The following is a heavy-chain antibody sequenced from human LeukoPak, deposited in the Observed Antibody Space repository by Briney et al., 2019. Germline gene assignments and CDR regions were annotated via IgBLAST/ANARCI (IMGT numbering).Heavy chain of an antibody. J-gene: IGHJ4*02. CDR2: LHHTRST. V-gene: IGHV4-38-2*02. Sequence: PSETLSLTCAVSGYSIRSGYYWAWIRQPPGKGLEWIGSLHHTRSTYYNPSLKSRVTMPVDRSNNKFSLNLNSVTAADTAVYYCARDRESSPWELLLDYWGQGIVVTVSS. CDR3: ARDRESSPWELLLDY. D-gene: IGHD1-26*01. CDR1: GYSIRSGYY.